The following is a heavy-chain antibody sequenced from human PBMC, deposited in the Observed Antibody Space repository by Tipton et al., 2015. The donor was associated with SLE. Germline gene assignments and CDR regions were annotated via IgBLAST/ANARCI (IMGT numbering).Heavy chain of an antibody. CDR1: GFAFSSYW. CDR3: ARALVPQLANYFDY. D-gene: IGHD1-26*01. J-gene: IGHJ4*02. V-gene: IGHV3-74*01. CDR2: INTDGSIT. Sequence: SLRLSCAVSGFAFSSYWIHWFRQAPGKGPVWVSRINTDGSITNYVDSVKGRFTISRDNARDTVYLQMNSLRAEDTAVYYCARALVPQLANYFDYWGQGTLVTVSS.